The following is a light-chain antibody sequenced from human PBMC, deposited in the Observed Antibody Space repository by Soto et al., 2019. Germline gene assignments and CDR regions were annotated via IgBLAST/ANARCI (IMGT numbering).Light chain of an antibody. CDR3: QSYDSSPI. CDR1: SSNIGAGYA. CDR2: ANS. V-gene: IGLV1-40*01. Sequence: QSVLTQPPSVSGAPGQRVTISCTGSSSNIGAGYAVHWYQQLPGTAPKLLIYANSNRPSGVPDRFSGSKSGTSASLAITGLQDEDEAEYYCQSYDSSPIFGTGTKVXVL. J-gene: IGLJ1*01.